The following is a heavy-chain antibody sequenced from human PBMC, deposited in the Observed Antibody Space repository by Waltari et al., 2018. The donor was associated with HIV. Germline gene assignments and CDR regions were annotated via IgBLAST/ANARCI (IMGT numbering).Heavy chain of an antibody. J-gene: IGHJ4*02. CDR3: ANTRVGDFDY. D-gene: IGHD1-26*01. CDR1: GYPFTSYY. CDR2: INPNSGTS. V-gene: IGHV1-46*03. Sequence: QVLLVQSGAEVQRPGVSVRISCEASGYPFTSYYLNWVRQVPGLGLEWMGVINPNSGTSTYAQKIRGRVTMTRDLSTRTYYLELSNLKSDDTAVYFCANTRVGDFDYWGQGTQVTVS.